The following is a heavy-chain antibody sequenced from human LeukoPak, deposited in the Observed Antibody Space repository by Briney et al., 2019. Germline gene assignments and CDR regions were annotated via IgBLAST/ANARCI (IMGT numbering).Heavy chain of an antibody. CDR1: GGSISSYY. Sequence: PSETLSLTCTVSGGSISSYYWSWIRQPAGRGLEWIGRIYTSGSTNYNPSLKSRVTMSVDTPKNQFSLKLSSVTAADTAVYYCARDANCSSTSCYYYFDYWGQGTLVTVSS. CDR2: IYTSGST. V-gene: IGHV4-4*07. CDR3: ARDANCSSTSCYYYFDY. D-gene: IGHD2-2*01. J-gene: IGHJ4*02.